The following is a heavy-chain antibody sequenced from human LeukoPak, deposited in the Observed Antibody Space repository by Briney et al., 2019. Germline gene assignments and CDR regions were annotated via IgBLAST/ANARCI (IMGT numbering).Heavy chain of an antibody. J-gene: IGHJ6*03. Sequence: SETLSLTCAVYGGIFSDYYWSWIRQSPGKGLEWIGEVMDSGRTNYNPSLKSRVTISIDTSKNQFSLRLSSMTAADTAVYYCVREHNIVIPTARTYYYYYMDVWGKGTTVTVSS. V-gene: IGHV4-34*12. CDR1: GGIFSDYY. CDR2: VMDSGRT. D-gene: IGHD5-12*01. CDR3: VREHNIVIPTARTYYYYYMDV.